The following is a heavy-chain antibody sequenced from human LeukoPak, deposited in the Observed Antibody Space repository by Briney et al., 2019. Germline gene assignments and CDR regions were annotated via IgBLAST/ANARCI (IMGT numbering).Heavy chain of an antibody. V-gene: IGHV4-59*08. CDR1: GGSISSYY. D-gene: IGHD3-10*01. CDR3: ARGLWFGDENPPYFDY. CDR2: IYYSGST. Sequence: QSSETLSLTCTVSGGSISSYYWSWIRQPPGKGLEWIGYIYYSGSTNYNPSLKSRVTIAVETSKNQFSLKLSSVTAADTAVYYCARGLWFGDENPPYFDYWGQGILVTVSS. J-gene: IGHJ4*02.